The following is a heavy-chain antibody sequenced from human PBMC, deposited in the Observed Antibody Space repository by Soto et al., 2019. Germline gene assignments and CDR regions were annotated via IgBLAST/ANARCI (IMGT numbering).Heavy chain of an antibody. D-gene: IGHD2-15*01. CDR3: ARGGVVVVAYYFDY. CDR2: IYYSGST. CDR1: GGSISSYY. V-gene: IGHV4-59*08. J-gene: IGHJ4*02. Sequence: SETLSLTCTVSGGSISSYYWSWIRQPPGKGLEWIGYIYYSGSTNYNPSLKSRVTISVDTSKNQFSLKLSSVTAADTAVYYCARGGVVVVAYYFDYWGQGTLVTVSS.